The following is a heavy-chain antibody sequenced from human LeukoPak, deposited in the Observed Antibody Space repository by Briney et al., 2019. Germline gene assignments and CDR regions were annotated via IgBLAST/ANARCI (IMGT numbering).Heavy chain of an antibody. V-gene: IGHV3-7*01. Sequence: GGSLRLSCVASGFTFTNSWMAWVRQAPGKGLEWVANIKQDGSTKHYADSLKGRFTISKYNPKNSLYLQMNSLRADDTAVYYCARDTDGSLDHWGQGILVTVAS. CDR3: ARDTDGSLDH. J-gene: IGHJ4*02. CDR2: IKQDGSTK. CDR1: GFTFTNSW. D-gene: IGHD1-26*01.